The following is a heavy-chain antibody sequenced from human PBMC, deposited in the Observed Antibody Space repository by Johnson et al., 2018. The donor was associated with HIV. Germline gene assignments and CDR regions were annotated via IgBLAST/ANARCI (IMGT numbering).Heavy chain of an antibody. CDR1: GFTFGDSA. V-gene: IGHV3-30-3*01. D-gene: IGHD3-10*01. CDR3: AIGRGEFPRHAFDI. Sequence: QVQLVESGGGFVKPGGSLRLSCAASGFTFGDSAIHWVRQAPGKGLEWVAVLSYDGSNEYYADSVTGRFTISRDNSKNTLYLQMNSLRADDTAVYYCAIGRGEFPRHAFDIWGQGTMVTVSS. J-gene: IGHJ3*02. CDR2: LSYDGSNE.